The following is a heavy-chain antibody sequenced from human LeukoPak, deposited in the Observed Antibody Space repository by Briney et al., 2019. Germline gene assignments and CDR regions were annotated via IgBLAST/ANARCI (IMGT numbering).Heavy chain of an antibody. CDR1: GFTFSTYA. D-gene: IGHD3-10*01. J-gene: IGHJ4*02. V-gene: IGHV3-23*01. CDR2: ISAWGGST. CDR3: AVGGEHSGDF. Sequence: PGGSLRLSCAASGFTFSTYAMSWVRQAPGKGLEWVSGISAWGGSTYYADSVKGRFTISRDNSKNTLYMQMGSQKAEDTAVYYCAVGGEHSGDFWGQGTLVTVSS.